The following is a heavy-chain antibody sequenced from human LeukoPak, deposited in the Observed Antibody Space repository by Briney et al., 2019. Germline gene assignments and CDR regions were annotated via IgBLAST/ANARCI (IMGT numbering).Heavy chain of an antibody. Sequence: SVKVSCKASGYTFTSYAISWVRQAPGQGLEWMGGIIPIFGTANYAQKFQGRVTITTDESTRTAYMEVSSLRSEDTAVYYCARGSSSGWYGAFDIWGQGTMVTVSS. J-gene: IGHJ3*02. CDR3: ARGSSSGWYGAFDI. CDR2: IIPIFGTA. V-gene: IGHV1-69*05. D-gene: IGHD6-19*01. CDR1: GYTFTSYA.